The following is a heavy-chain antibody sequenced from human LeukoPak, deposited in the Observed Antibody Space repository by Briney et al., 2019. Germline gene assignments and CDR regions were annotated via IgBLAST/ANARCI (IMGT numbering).Heavy chain of an antibody. Sequence: SVKVSCKASGGTFSSYAISWVRQAPGQGLEWMGGIIPIFGTANYAQKFQGRVTITADESTSTAYMELSSLRSEDTAVYYCARENGRMIVVAQDAFDIWGQGTMVTVSS. CDR3: ARENGRMIVVAQDAFDI. V-gene: IGHV1-69*13. CDR2: IIPIFGTA. CDR1: GGTFSSYA. J-gene: IGHJ3*02. D-gene: IGHD3-22*01.